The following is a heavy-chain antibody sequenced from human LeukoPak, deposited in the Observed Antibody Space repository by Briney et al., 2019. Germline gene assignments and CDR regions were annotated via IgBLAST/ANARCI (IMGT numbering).Heavy chain of an antibody. CDR2: IWSDGSNK. D-gene: IGHD6-25*01. CDR3: ARDSGHAFDV. J-gene: IGHJ3*01. Sequence: SGRSLRLSCVASGFTFSTYGIHWVRQAPGKGLEWVAVIWSDGSNKYYGDSVKGQFTISRDNSKNTLYLQMNSLRAEDTAVYYCARDSGHAFDVWGQATMVTVSS. CDR1: GFTFSTYG. V-gene: IGHV3-33*01.